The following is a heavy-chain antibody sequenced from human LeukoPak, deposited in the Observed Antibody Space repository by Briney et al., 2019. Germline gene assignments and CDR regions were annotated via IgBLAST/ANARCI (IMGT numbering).Heavy chain of an antibody. Sequence: SVEVSCKASGGTFSSCAISWVRQAPGQGLEWMGRIIPIFGTANYAQKFQGRVTITTDESTSTAYMELSSLRSEETAVYYCARGAQGYSYAYDYWGQGTLVTVSS. CDR3: ARGAQGYSYAYDY. D-gene: IGHD5-18*01. J-gene: IGHJ4*02. CDR1: GGTFSSCA. CDR2: IIPIFGTA. V-gene: IGHV1-69*05.